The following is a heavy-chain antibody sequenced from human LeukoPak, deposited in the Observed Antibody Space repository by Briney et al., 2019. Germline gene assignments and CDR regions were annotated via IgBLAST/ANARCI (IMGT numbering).Heavy chain of an antibody. CDR1: GYTFTSYD. Sequence: ASVKVSCKASGYTFTSYDINWVRQATGQGLEWMGWMNPNSGNTGYAQKFQGRVTMTRNTSISTAYMELSSLRSEDTAVYYCARATMVRGVPTGSLYYFDYWGQGTLVTVSS. D-gene: IGHD3-10*01. J-gene: IGHJ4*02. CDR3: ARATMVRGVPTGSLYYFDY. V-gene: IGHV1-8*01. CDR2: MNPNSGNT.